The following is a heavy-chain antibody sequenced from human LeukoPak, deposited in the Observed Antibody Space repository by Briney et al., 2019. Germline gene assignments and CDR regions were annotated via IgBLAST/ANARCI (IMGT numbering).Heavy chain of an antibody. V-gene: IGHV4-39*07. D-gene: IGHD3-10*01. CDR3: ARSITMVRGVIVGYFDY. CDR2: IYDSGST. CDR1: GGSISSSSYY. J-gene: IGHJ4*02. Sequence: PSQTLSLTCTVSGGSISSSSYYWGWLRQPPGKGLEWIGSIYDSGSTYYNPSLKSRVTISVDTAKNQFSLKLSSVTAADTAVYYCARSITMVRGVIVGYFDYWGQGTLVTVSS.